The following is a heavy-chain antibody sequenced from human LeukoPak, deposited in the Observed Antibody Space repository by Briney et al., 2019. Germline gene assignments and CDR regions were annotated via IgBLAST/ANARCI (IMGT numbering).Heavy chain of an antibody. V-gene: IGHV1-2*02. Sequence: ASVKVSCKASGYTFTGYYMHWVRQAPGQGLEWMGWINPNSGGTNYAQKFQGRVTMTRDTSTSTVYMELSSLRSEDTAVYYCARDVAVDYYDSSGDDAFDIWGQGTMVTVSS. D-gene: IGHD3-22*01. J-gene: IGHJ3*02. CDR2: INPNSGGT. CDR1: GYTFTGYY. CDR3: ARDVAVDYYDSSGDDAFDI.